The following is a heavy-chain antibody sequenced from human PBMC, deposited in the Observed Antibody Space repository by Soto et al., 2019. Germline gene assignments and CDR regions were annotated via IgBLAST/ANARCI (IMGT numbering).Heavy chain of an antibody. J-gene: IGHJ4*02. CDR1: GFTFSNAW. Sequence: GGSLRLSCAASGFTFSNAWMNWVRQAPGKGLEWLSYIRSSGSPIFYADSVKGRFTISRDNAKNTLYLQMNSLRAEDTAVYYCEVRTYWGQGTLVTVSS. CDR3: EVRTY. V-gene: IGHV3-48*01. D-gene: IGHD3-10*01. CDR2: IRSSGSPI.